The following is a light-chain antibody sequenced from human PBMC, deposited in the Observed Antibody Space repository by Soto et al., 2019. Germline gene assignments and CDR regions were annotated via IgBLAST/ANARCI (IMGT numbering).Light chain of an antibody. J-gene: IGKJ2*02. CDR1: QSFSSN. CDR2: GAS. Sequence: EIVMTQSPATLSVSPGERATLSCRASQSFSSNLAWYQQKPGQAPRLLIYGASTRATGIPARFSGSGSGTEFTLTISSLQSEDCAVYYCQQYNNWPRGTFGQGTKLEIK. CDR3: QQYNNWPRGT. V-gene: IGKV3-15*01.